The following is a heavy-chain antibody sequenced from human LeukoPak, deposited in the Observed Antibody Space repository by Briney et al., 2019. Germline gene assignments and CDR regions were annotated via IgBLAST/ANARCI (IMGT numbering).Heavy chain of an antibody. Sequence: GGSLRLSCAASGLTASTYWMHWVRQAPGKGLVWVARINVEGNYIDYAESVKGRFTISRDSAKNTLYLQMNSLRAEDTAVYSCARDLTGPYDHWGQGTLVTVSS. CDR2: INVEGNYI. V-gene: IGHV3-74*01. D-gene: IGHD3-22*01. CDR1: GLTASTYW. J-gene: IGHJ4*02. CDR3: ARDLTGPYDH.